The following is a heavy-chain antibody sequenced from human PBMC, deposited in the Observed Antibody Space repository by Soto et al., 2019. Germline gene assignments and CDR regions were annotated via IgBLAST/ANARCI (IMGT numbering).Heavy chain of an antibody. Sequence: QVQLVQSGAEVKKPGASVKVSCKASGYTFTDYYMHWVRQAPGQGLEWMGWINPISGGTNYAQNFQGRVTMARDTSINTAYMELSSLGSDDTAVYYCASGPTVSRFDYWGQGTLVTVSS. V-gene: IGHV1-2*02. CDR1: GYTFTDYY. J-gene: IGHJ4*02. CDR3: ASGPTVSRFDY. D-gene: IGHD4-17*01. CDR2: INPISGGT.